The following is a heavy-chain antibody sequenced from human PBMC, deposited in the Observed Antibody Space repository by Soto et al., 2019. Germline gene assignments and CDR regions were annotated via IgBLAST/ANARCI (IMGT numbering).Heavy chain of an antibody. J-gene: IGHJ4*03. CDR3: VVGTYSDDGTGYDGTFDS. CDR2: IILIFAKG. Sequence: ASVKVSCKASGCTFSSYAFNWVRQAPGQGLEWMGGIILIFAKGSNAQKFQGRVTITADKSTSKAYMELNRLRSEDTAVYYCVVGTYSDDGTGYDGTFDSWGQGTRVTVSS. CDR1: GCTFSSYA. V-gene: IGHV1-69*06. D-gene: IGHD2-8*02.